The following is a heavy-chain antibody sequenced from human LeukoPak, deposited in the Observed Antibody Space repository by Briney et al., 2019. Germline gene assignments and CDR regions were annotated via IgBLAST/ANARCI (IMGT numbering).Heavy chain of an antibody. J-gene: IGHJ4*02. V-gene: IGHV3-23*01. Sequence: PGGSLRLSCAASGFTFNNFAMSWVRQAPGKGLEWVSTISGSGGSTFYADSVKGRFPISRDNSKNTLFLQMNSLRVEDAAVYYCAGYGDYPYWGRGTLVSVSS. CDR2: ISGSGGST. D-gene: IGHD4-17*01. CDR3: AGYGDYPY. CDR1: GFTFNNFA.